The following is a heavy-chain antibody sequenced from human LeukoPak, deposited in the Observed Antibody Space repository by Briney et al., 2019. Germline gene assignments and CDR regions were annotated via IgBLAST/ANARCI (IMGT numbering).Heavy chain of an antibody. Sequence: GGSLRLSCAASGFTFSSYAMSWVRQAPGKGLEWVSAISGSGGSTYYADSVKGRFTISRDNSKNTLYLQMNSLRAEDTAVYYCAKEASGLNPVTTPLGYFDYWGQGTLVTVSS. J-gene: IGHJ4*02. CDR2: ISGSGGST. CDR3: AKEASGLNPVTTPLGYFDY. V-gene: IGHV3-23*01. CDR1: GFTFSSYA. D-gene: IGHD4-17*01.